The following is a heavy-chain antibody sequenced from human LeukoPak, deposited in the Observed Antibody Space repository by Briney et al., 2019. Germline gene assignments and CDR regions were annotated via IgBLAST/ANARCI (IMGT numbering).Heavy chain of an antibody. Sequence: ASLRVSSTASGYTFTSYDINWVRQATGQGLEWMGWMNPNSGNTGYAQKFQGRGTMTRNTSISTAYMELSSLRSEDTAVDYCARGYGVPAAIYYWGQGTLVTVSS. J-gene: IGHJ4*02. CDR2: MNPNSGNT. CDR3: ARGYGVPAAIYY. V-gene: IGHV1-8*01. D-gene: IGHD2-2*02. CDR1: GYTFTSYD.